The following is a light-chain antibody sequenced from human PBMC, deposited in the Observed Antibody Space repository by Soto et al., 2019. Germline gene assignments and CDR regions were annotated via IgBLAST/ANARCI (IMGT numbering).Light chain of an antibody. Sequence: QSALTQPASVSGSRGQSITISCTGTSSDVGSYNLVSWYQQHPNKAPKVMIYEGSKRPSGVSNRFSGSNSGNTASLTISGLQAEDEADYYCCSYADIDTPFWVFGGGTKVTVL. CDR1: SSDVGSYNL. V-gene: IGLV2-23*01. CDR3: CSYADIDTPFWV. J-gene: IGLJ3*02. CDR2: EGS.